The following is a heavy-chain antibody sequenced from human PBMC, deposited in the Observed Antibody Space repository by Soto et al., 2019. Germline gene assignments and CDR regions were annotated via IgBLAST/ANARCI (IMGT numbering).Heavy chain of an antibody. Sequence: EVQLLESGGGLVQPGGSLRLSCAASGFTFSSYAMSWVRQAPGKGLEWVSAISGSGGSTYYADSVKCRFTISRDNSKNTLYLQMNSLRAEDTAVYYCAKDEGYCSGGSCYGDYWGQGTLVTVSS. CDR3: AKDEGYCSGGSCYGDY. CDR1: GFTFSSYA. J-gene: IGHJ4*02. V-gene: IGHV3-23*01. CDR2: ISGSGGST. D-gene: IGHD2-15*01.